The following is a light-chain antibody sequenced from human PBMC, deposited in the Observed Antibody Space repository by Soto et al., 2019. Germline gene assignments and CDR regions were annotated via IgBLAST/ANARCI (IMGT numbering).Light chain of an antibody. CDR1: SGHSSYA. CDR2: LNSDGSH. Sequence: QLVLTQSPSASASLGASVKLTCTLSSGHSSYAIAWHQQQPEKGPRYFMKLNSDGSHSKGDGIPDRFSGSSSGAERYLTISSLQSADEADYYCQTWGTGIQVFGTGTKLTVL. V-gene: IGLV4-69*01. J-gene: IGLJ1*01. CDR3: QTWGTGIQV.